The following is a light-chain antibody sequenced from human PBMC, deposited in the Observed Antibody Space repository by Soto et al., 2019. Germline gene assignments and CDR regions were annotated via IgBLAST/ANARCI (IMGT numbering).Light chain of an antibody. CDR2: GTT. Sequence: QSVLTQSPSVSGAPGQRVTISCTGSSSNIGAGYDVQWFQHFPGKAPKLLIYGTTNRPSGVPDRFSGSKSGTSASLAITGLQAEDEADYYCLTYDSNTPVVIGGGTKLTVL. J-gene: IGLJ2*01. V-gene: IGLV1-40*01. CDR3: LTYDSNTPVV. CDR1: SSNIGAGYD.